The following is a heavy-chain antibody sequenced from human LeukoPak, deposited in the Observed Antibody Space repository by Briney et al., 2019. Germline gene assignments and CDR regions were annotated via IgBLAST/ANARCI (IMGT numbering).Heavy chain of an antibody. D-gene: IGHD1-26*01. CDR2: INPNSGDT. CDR1: GYILTDYY. J-gene: IGHJ3*02. CDR3: ARGESGSFPLDAFDI. V-gene: IGHV1-2*02. Sequence: GASVKVSCKASGYILTDYYMHWVRQAPGQGLEWMGWINPNSGDTNYAQKFQGRVTMTRDTSISTAYMELSRLRSDDTAVYYCARGESGSFPLDAFDIWGQGTMVTVSS.